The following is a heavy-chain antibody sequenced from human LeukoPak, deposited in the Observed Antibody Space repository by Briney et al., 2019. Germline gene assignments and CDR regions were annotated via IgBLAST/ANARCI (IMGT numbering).Heavy chain of an antibody. J-gene: IGHJ4*02. V-gene: IGHV4-34*01. D-gene: IGHD5-12*01. CDR1: GGSFSGYY. Sequence: SETLSLTCAVYGGSFSGYYWSWIRQPPGKGLEWIGEINHSGSTNYNPSLKSRVTISVDTSKNQFSLKLSSVTAADTAVYYCARLRGYSGYVAYFDYWGQGTLVTVSS. CDR2: INHSGST. CDR3: ARLRGYSGYVAYFDY.